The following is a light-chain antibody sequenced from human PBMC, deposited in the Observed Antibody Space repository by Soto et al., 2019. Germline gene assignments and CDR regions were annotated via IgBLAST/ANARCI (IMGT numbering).Light chain of an antibody. CDR1: QTVSNTY. Sequence: EIVLTQFPGALSLSPGERVTHSCRASQTVSNTYLAWYQQKSGQAPKFLIYGASNRATGIPDRFSGSGSGTDFTLTISRLEPEDFVVYYCQQYGALPPTFGGGTKVEIK. V-gene: IGKV3-20*01. J-gene: IGKJ4*01. CDR2: GAS. CDR3: QQYGALPPT.